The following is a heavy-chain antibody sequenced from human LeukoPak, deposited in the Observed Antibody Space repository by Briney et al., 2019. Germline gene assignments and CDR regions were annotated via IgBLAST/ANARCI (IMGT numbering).Heavy chain of an antibody. J-gene: IGHJ5*02. Sequence: SETLSLTCAVYGGSFSGYHWSWIRQPPGKGLEWIGEINHSGSTNCNPSLKSRVTISVDTSKNQFSLKLSSVTAADTAVYYCARARRYCSSTSCYFNWFDPWGQGTLVTVSS. CDR1: GGSFSGYH. V-gene: IGHV4-34*01. D-gene: IGHD2-2*01. CDR2: INHSGST. CDR3: ARARRYCSSTSCYFNWFDP.